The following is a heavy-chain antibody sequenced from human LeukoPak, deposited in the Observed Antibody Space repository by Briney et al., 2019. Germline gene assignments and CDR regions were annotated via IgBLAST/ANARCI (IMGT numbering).Heavy chain of an antibody. J-gene: IGHJ6*02. CDR2: IYYSGST. CDR1: GGSISSSSYY. Sequence: KPSETLSLTCTVSGGSISSSSYYWGWIRQPPGKGLEWIGSIYYSGSTYYNPSLKSRVTISVDTSKNQFSLKLSSVTAADTAVYYCARDTRDWGSPGSGMDVWGQGTTVTVSS. CDR3: ARDTRDWGSPGSGMDV. V-gene: IGHV4-39*07. D-gene: IGHD7-27*01.